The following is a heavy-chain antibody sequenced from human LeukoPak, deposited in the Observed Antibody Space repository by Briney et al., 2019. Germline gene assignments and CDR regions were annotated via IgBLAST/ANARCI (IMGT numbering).Heavy chain of an antibody. V-gene: IGHV3-53*01. J-gene: IGHJ4*02. CDR3: ARDQATSGGGLDS. CDR2: IYTGGTT. Sequence: GGSLRLSCAASGFTVTGTHMSWVRQAPGKGLEWVSAIYTGGTTYYSDSVEGRFTISRDGSKNILYLQMDSPRVEDTAVYYCARDQATSGGGLDSWGQGTLVTVSS. D-gene: IGHD3-16*01. CDR1: GFTVTGTH.